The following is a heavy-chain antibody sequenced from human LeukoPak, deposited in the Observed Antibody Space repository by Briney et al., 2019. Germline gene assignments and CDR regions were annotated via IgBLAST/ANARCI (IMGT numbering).Heavy chain of an antibody. Sequence: PSETLSLTCSVSGDSVSRSDSYWDWIRQPPGKGLEWIGTIYYSGRTYYSPSLKSRVTMSVDPSNNQFSLNLWSVTAADTAVYYCARDLTYYDFWSGYYTGMGLYDYWGQGTLVTVSS. CDR2: IYYSGRT. V-gene: IGHV4-39*02. D-gene: IGHD3-3*01. CDR3: ARDLTYYDFWSGYYTGMGLYDY. CDR1: GDSVSRSDSY. J-gene: IGHJ4*02.